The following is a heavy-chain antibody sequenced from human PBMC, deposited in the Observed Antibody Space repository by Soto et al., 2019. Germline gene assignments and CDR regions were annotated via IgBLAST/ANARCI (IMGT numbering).Heavy chain of an antibody. CDR1: GGSFSGYY. D-gene: IGHD6-13*01. Sequence: QVQLQQWGAGLLKPSETLSLTCAVYGGSFSGYYWSWIRQPPGKGLEWIGEINHSGSTNYNPSLKSRVTISVDTSKNQFSLKLSSVTAADTAVYYCASGDSSWYDFDYWGQGTLVTVSS. J-gene: IGHJ4*02. CDR2: INHSGST. CDR3: ASGDSSWYDFDY. V-gene: IGHV4-34*01.